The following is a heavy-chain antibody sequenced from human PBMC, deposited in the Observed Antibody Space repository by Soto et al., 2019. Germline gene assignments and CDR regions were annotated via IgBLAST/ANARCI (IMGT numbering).Heavy chain of an antibody. CDR3: AKISIAQKYYDYVWGSYRPYRGDNY. Sequence: ESGGGVVQPGRSLRLSCAASGFTFSSYGMHWVRQAPGKGLEWVAVISYDGSNKYYADSVKGRFTISRDNSKNTLYLQMNSLRAEDTAVYYCAKISIAQKYYDYVWGSYRPYRGDNYWGQGTLVTVSS. V-gene: IGHV3-30*18. D-gene: IGHD3-16*02. J-gene: IGHJ4*02. CDR2: ISYDGSNK. CDR1: GFTFSSYG.